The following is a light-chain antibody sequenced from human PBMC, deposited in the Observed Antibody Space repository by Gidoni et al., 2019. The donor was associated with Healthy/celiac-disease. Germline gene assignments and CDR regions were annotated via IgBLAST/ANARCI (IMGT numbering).Light chain of an antibody. CDR3: QQYNSYSYT. CDR1: QSISSW. Sequence: DIQMTQSPSTLSASVGDRVTITGRASQSISSWLAWYQQKPGKAPKLLIYKASSLESGVPSRFSGSGSGTELTLTISSLQPDDFATYYCQQYNSYSYTFGQXTKLEIK. CDR2: KAS. V-gene: IGKV1-5*03. J-gene: IGKJ2*01.